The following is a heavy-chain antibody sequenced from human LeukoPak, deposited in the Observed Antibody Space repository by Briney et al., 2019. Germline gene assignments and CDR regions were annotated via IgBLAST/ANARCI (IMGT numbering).Heavy chain of an antibody. D-gene: IGHD3-10*01. CDR3: ASSLVRGAYYYYMDV. CDR1: GFTFSSYA. J-gene: IGHJ6*03. V-gene: IGHV3-48*03. Sequence: GGSLRLSCAASGFTFSSYAMSWVRQAPGKGLEWVSYISSSGSTIYYADSVKGRFTISRDNAKNSLYLQMNSLRAEDTAVYYCASSLVRGAYYYYMDVWGKGTTVTISS. CDR2: ISSSGSTI.